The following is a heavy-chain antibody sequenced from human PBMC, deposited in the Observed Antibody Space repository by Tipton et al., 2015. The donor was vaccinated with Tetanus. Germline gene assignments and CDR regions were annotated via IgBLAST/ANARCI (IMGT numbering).Heavy chain of an antibody. Sequence: TLSLTCTVSGGSISTYYWSWIRQPAGKGLEWIGRINTSGSTNYNPSLKRRVTMSVDTSNTQFSLKLSSVTPADTAVYYCARDVWRYYDSSGYQGQDAFESWGPGTTVAVSS. D-gene: IGHD3-22*01. J-gene: IGHJ3*02. CDR3: ARDVWRYYDSSGYQGQDAFES. V-gene: IGHV4-4*07. CDR2: INTSGST. CDR1: GGSISTYY.